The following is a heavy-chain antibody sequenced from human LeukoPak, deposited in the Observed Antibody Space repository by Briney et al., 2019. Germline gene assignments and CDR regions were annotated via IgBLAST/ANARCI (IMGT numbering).Heavy chain of an antibody. CDR3: AREGIVVVPAAPYFDY. J-gene: IGHJ4*02. CDR1: GGSISSYY. CDR2: IYTSGST. Sequence: TSETLSLTCTVSGGSISSYYWSWIRQPAGKGLEWIGRIYTSGSTNYNPSLKSRVTMSVDTSKNQFSLKLSSVTAADTAVYYCAREGIVVVPAAPYFDYWGQGTLVTVSS. D-gene: IGHD2-2*01. V-gene: IGHV4-4*07.